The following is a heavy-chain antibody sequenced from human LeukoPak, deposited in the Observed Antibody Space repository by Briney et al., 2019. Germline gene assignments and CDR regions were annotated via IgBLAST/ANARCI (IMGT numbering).Heavy chain of an antibody. D-gene: IGHD1-26*01. J-gene: IGHJ5*02. CDR3: ARTPQWELLNWFDP. Sequence: ASVKVSCKASGYTFTGYYVHWVRQAPGQGLGWMGWINPNSGGTDFAQKFQGGVTMTRDTSISTAYMELSRLRSDDTAVYYCARTPQWELLNWFDPWGQGTLVIVSS. CDR2: INPNSGGT. V-gene: IGHV1-2*02. CDR1: GYTFTGYY.